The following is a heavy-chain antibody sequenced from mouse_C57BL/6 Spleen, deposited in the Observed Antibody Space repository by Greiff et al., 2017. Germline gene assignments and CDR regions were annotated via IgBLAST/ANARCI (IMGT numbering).Heavy chain of an antibody. CDR2: IYPGSGNT. CDR3: ARQDSWDAMDY. V-gene: IGHV1-76*01. Sequence: QVQLQQSGAELVRPGASVKLSCKASGYTFTDYYINWVKQRPGQGLEWIARIYPGSGNTYYNEKFKGKATLTAEKSSSTAYMQLSSLTSEDSAVYVCARQDSWDAMDYWGQGTSVTVSS. D-gene: IGHD3-2*01. CDR1: GYTFTDYY. J-gene: IGHJ4*01.